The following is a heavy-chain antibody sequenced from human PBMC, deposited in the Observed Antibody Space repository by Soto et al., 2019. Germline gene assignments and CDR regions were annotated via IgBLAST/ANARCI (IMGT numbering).Heavy chain of an antibody. CDR3: AXXGRQWLVTSDFNY. D-gene: IGHD6-19*01. Sequence: VQLVESGGGVVQPGRSLRLSCAASGFTFSDYAMHWVRQAPGKGLEWVAVVSHDGRNTHYADSVKGRFTISRDSSKXXXXXXXXXXXXXXXAXYXXAXXGRQWLVTSDFNYWGQGALVTVSS. CDR2: VSHDGRNT. CDR1: GFTFSDYA. J-gene: IGHJ4*02. V-gene: IGHV3-30*03.